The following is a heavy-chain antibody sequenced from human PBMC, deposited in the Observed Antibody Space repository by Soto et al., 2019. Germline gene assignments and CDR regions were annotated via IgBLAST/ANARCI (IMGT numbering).Heavy chain of an antibody. V-gene: IGHV4-30-4*01. CDR2: IYYSGST. J-gene: IGHJ4*02. Sequence: SETLSLTCTVSGGSISSGDYYWSWTRQPPGKGLEWIGYIYYSGSTYYNPSLKSRVTISVDTSKNQFSLKLSSVTAADTAVYYCARDAREYSSSSSDYWGQGTLVTVSS. CDR1: GGSISSGDYY. D-gene: IGHD6-6*01. CDR3: ARDAREYSSSSSDY.